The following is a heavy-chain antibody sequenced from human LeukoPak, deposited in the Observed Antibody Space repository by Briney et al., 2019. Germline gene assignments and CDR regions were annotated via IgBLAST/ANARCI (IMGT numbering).Heavy chain of an antibody. D-gene: IGHD3-22*01. Sequence: GGSLRLSCAASGFIFSSHGMNWVRQAPGKGLEWVSGISPSGDITYYADSVKGRFTISRDNNKNMLYLQMNSLRVEDTAVYYCAKGHGDASGYYYFDSWGQGTLVTVSS. V-gene: IGHV3-23*01. J-gene: IGHJ4*02. CDR2: ISPSGDIT. CDR3: AKGHGDASGYYYFDS. CDR1: GFIFSSHG.